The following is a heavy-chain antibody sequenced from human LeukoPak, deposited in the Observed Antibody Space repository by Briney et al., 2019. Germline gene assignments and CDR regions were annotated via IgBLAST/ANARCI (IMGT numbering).Heavy chain of an antibody. CDR2: IYHSGSA. D-gene: IGHD6-6*01. CDR1: GGSISSSNW. J-gene: IGHJ5*02. CDR3: ARDSSSSISWFDP. Sequence: SGTLSLTCAVSGGSISSSNWWSWVRQPPGKGLEWIGEIYHSGSANYNPSLKSRVTISVDKSKNQFSLKLSSVTAADTAVYYCARDSSSSISWFDPWGQGILVTVSS. V-gene: IGHV4-4*02.